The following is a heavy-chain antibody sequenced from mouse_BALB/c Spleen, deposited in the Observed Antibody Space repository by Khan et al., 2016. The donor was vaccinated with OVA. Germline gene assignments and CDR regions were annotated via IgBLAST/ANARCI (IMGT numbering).Heavy chain of an antibody. D-gene: IGHD1-2*01. CDR2: ISYSGST. Sequence: EVQLQESGPGLVKPSQSLSLTCTVTGYSITSGYGWNWIRQFPGNKLEWMGYISYSGSTNYNPSLKSRIFINRDTSKNQFFLTLNSVTTENTATYYCARTARIKYWGQGTTLTVSS. V-gene: IGHV3-2*02. CDR3: ARTARIKY. CDR1: GYSITSGYG. J-gene: IGHJ2*01.